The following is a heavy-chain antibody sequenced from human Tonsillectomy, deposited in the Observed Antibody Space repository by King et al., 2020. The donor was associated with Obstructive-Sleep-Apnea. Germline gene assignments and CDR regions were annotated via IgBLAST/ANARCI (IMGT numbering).Heavy chain of an antibody. CDR1: GFTFDDFA. D-gene: IGHD2-15*01. V-gene: IGHV3-9*01. Sequence: VQLVESGGGLVQPGRSLRLSCAASGFTFDDFAMHWVRQAPGKGLEWVSGISWNSGNIDYADSVKGRFTISRDNAKNSLYLQMNSLRAEDTALYYCARDRCSGGGCYSFYYFYYGIDVWGQGTTVTVSS. CDR2: ISWNSGNI. J-gene: IGHJ6*02. CDR3: ARDRCSGGGCYSFYYFYYGIDV.